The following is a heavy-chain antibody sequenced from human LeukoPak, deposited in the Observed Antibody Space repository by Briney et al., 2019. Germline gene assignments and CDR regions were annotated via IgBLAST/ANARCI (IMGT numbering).Heavy chain of an antibody. D-gene: IGHD3-3*01. CDR1: GFTFSSYC. CDR2: ISGSGGST. J-gene: IGHJ4*02. CDR3: AQEMTSLVITISADNFDY. Sequence: GGSLRLSCAASGFTFSSYCMSWGRQAPGKGLEWGSAISGSGGSTYYADSVKGRFTISRDKSKNTLYLQMNSLRAEATAVYYCAQEMTSLVITISADNFDYWGQGTLVTVSS. V-gene: IGHV3-23*01.